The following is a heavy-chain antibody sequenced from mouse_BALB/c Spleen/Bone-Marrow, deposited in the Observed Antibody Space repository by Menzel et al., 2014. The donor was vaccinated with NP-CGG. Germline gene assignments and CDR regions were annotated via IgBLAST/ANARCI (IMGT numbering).Heavy chain of an antibody. D-gene: IGHD2-14*01. CDR1: GYTFXSYW. Sequence: DLVKPGASVKLSCKASGYTFXSYWINWIKQRPGQGLEWIGRIAPGSGSTYYNEMFKGKAILTVDTSSSTAYIQLSSLSSEDSAVYFCAYYRYDVNYWGQGITLTVSS. CDR3: AYYRYDVNY. V-gene: IGHV1S41*01. CDR2: IAPGSGST. J-gene: IGHJ2*01.